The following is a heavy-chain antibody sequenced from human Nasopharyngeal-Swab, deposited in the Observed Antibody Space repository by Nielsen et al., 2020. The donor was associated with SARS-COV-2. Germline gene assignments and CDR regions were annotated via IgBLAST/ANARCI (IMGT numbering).Heavy chain of an antibody. J-gene: IGHJ6*02. CDR3: ARVGKVAVAAARGYYYYGMDV. D-gene: IGHD6-19*01. CDR2: IKQDGSEK. V-gene: IGHV3-7*01. CDR1: GFTFSSHW. Sequence: GESLKIFCAASGFTFSSHWMSWVRQAPGKGLEWVANIKQDGSEKYYVDSVKGRFTISRDNAKNSLYLQMNSLRAEDTAVYYCARVGKVAVAAARGYYYYGMDVWGQGTTVTVSS.